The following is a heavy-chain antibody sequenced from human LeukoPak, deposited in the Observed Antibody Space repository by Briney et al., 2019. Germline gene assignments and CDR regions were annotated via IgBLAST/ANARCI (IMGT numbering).Heavy chain of an antibody. CDR2: IYSGGST. CDR3: ARDGTTIFGGSNSDAFDI. J-gene: IGHJ3*02. Sequence: GGSLRLSCAASGFTVSSNYMSWVRQAPGKGLEWVSVIYSGGSTYYADSVKGRFTISRDNSKNTLYLQMNSLRAEDTAVYYCARDGTTIFGGSNSDAFDIWGQGTMVTVSS. D-gene: IGHD3-3*01. CDR1: GFTVSSNY. V-gene: IGHV3-53*01.